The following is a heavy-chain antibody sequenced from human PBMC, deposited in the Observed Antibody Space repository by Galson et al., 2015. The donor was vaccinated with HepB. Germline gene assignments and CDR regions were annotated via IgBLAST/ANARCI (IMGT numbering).Heavy chain of an antibody. CDR1: GFTFSSYG. Sequence: SLRLSCAASGFTFSSYGMHWVRQAPGKGLEWVAVIWYDGSNKYYADSVKGRFTISRDNSKNTLYLQMNSLRAEDTAVYYCARSLMVRGEPGDFDYWGQGTLVTVSS. CDR3: ARSLMVRGEPGDFDY. J-gene: IGHJ4*02. CDR2: IWYDGSNK. V-gene: IGHV3-33*01. D-gene: IGHD3-10*01.